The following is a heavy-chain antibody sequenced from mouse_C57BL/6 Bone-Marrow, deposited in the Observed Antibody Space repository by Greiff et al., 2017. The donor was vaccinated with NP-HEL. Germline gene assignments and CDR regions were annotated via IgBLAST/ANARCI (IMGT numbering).Heavy chain of an antibody. CDR1: GFTFSDYY. V-gene: IGHV5-12*01. J-gene: IGHJ2*01. Sequence: EVMLVESGGGLVQPGGSLKLSCAASGFTFSDYYMYWVRQTPEKRLEWVAYISNGGGSTYYPDTVNGRFTISRDNAKNTLYLQMSRLKSEDTAMYYCARHIYYYGSSYFDYWGQGTTLTVSS. CDR2: ISNGGGST. CDR3: ARHIYYYGSSYFDY. D-gene: IGHD1-1*01.